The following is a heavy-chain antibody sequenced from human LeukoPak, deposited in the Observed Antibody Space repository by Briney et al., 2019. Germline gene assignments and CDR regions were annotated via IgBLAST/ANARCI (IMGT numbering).Heavy chain of an antibody. CDR2: ITSNGGST. CDR1: GFTFSSYA. D-gene: IGHD3-9*01. Sequence: PGGSLRLSCSASGFTFSSYAMHWVRQAPGKGLEYVSSITSNGGSTYYADSVKGRFTISRDNSKNNLYLQMSSLRADDTAVYYCARDRRTYYDILTGPPGDYGMDVWGQGTTVTVPS. J-gene: IGHJ6*02. CDR3: ARDRRTYYDILTGPPGDYGMDV. V-gene: IGHV3-64D*09.